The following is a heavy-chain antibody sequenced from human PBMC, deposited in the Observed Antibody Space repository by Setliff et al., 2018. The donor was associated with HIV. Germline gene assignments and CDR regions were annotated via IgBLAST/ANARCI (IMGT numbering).Heavy chain of an antibody. Sequence: ASVKVSCKASTYTFSSYVINWVRQAPGQGLEWMGRISVYNGNTIYAQKLQGRVIMTTGTSTSTAYMELRSLRSEDTAVYYCTRQTYYHGSGRYFPPDYWGQGTLVTVSS. CDR3: TRQTYYHGSGRYFPPDY. CDR1: TYTFSSYV. D-gene: IGHD3-10*01. J-gene: IGHJ4*02. V-gene: IGHV1-18*01. CDR2: ISVYNGNT.